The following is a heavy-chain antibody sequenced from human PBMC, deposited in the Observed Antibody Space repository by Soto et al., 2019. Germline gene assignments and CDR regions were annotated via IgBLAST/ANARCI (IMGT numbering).Heavy chain of an antibody. Sequence: ASVKVSCKASGYTFTSYAMHWVRQAPGQRLEWMGWINADNGNTKYSQKFQGRVTITRDTSASTAYMELSSLRSEDTAVYYCAREGSSSWHTYYYYYGMDVWGQGTTVTVSS. CDR3: AREGSSSWHTYYYYYGMDV. D-gene: IGHD6-13*01. J-gene: IGHJ6*02. CDR2: INADNGNT. CDR1: GYTFTSYA. V-gene: IGHV1-3*01.